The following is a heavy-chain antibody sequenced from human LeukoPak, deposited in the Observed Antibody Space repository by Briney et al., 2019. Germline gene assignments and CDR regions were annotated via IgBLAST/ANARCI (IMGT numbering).Heavy chain of an antibody. Sequence: ASVKVSCKASGYTFTDYYTHWVRQAPGQGLEWMGWINPRSGGTSYAQKFQGRVTMTRDTSISTAYMELTRLTSDDTGVYYCARGPQYGSDWNFRRVIDYWGQGTLVTVSS. CDR1: GYTFTDYY. D-gene: IGHD6-19*01. CDR2: INPRSGGT. V-gene: IGHV1-2*02. CDR3: ARGPQYGSDWNFRRVIDY. J-gene: IGHJ4*02.